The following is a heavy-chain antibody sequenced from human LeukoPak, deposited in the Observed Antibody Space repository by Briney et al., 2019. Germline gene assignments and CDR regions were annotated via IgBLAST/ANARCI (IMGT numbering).Heavy chain of an antibody. J-gene: IGHJ6*02. CDR3: AKGTGGAVHYYGMDV. CDR1: GFTFDDYA. D-gene: IGHD1-1*01. Sequence: GGSLRLSCAASGFTFDDYAMHWVRQAPGKGLEWVSGISWNSGSIGYADSVKGRFTISRDNAKNSLYLQMNSLRAEDTALYYCAKGTGGAVHYYGMDVWGQGTTVTVSS. V-gene: IGHV3-9*01. CDR2: ISWNSGSI.